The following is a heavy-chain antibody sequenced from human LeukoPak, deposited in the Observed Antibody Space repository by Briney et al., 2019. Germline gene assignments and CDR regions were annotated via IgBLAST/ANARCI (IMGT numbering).Heavy chain of an antibody. D-gene: IGHD6-13*01. V-gene: IGHV3-74*01. CDR1: GFTFSSYW. CDR2: INSDGSST. J-gene: IGHJ4*02. CDR3: ARGGYSSSWLLY. Sequence: KPGGSLRLSCAAFGFTFSSYWMHWVRQAPGKGLVWVSRINSDGSSTSYADSVKGRFTISRDNAKNTLYLQMNSLRAEDTAVYYCARGGYSSSWLLYWGQGTLVTVSS.